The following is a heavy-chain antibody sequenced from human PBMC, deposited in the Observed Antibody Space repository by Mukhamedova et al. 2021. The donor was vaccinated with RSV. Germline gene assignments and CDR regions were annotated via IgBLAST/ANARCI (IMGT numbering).Heavy chain of an antibody. V-gene: IGHV3-33*01. Sequence: VLPPQGKGLEWVAVVWTDGRTKIYADSVKGRFTISRDNSKSTLYLQMNNMRVEDTAVYYCARDGGSGAALDAWGQGALVTVSS. D-gene: IGHD7-27*01. CDR2: VWTDGRTK. J-gene: IGHJ5*02. CDR3: ARDGGSGAALDA.